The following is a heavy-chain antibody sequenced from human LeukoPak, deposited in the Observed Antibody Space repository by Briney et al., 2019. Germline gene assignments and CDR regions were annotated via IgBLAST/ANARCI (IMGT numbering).Heavy chain of an antibody. J-gene: IGHJ3*02. CDR1: GFTVSSNY. Sequence: PGGSLRPSCVASGFTVSSNYMTWARQAPGKGPECVSVIYLDGSTYYADSLKGRFTTSRDTSKNTLYLQMNSLRAEDTAVYYCARWAASRASAFDIWGQGTMVIVSS. V-gene: IGHV3-53*01. CDR2: IYLDGST. CDR3: ARWAASRASAFDI.